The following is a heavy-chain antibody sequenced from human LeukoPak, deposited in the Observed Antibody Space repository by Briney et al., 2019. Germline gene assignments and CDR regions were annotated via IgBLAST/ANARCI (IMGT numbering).Heavy chain of an antibody. CDR1: GITLSNYG. D-gene: IGHD3-22*01. CDR3: AKRGVVIRVILVGFHKEAYYFDS. Sequence: QSGGSLRLSCAVSGITLSNYGMSWVRQAPGKGLEWGAGISDSGGRTNYADSVKGRFTISRDNPKNTLYLQMNSLRAEDTAVYFCAKRGVVIRVILVGFHKEAYYFDSWGQGALVTVSS. J-gene: IGHJ4*02. CDR2: ISDSGGRT. V-gene: IGHV3-23*01.